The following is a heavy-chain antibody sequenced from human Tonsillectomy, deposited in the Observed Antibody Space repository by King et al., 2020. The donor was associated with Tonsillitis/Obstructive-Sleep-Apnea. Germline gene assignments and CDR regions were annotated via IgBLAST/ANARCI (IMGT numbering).Heavy chain of an antibody. CDR1: GGSISSSSYY. Sequence: QLQESGPGLVKPSETLSLTCIVSGGSISSSSYYWGWVRQPPGKGLEWIGNIYYSGTAHYNPSLKSRVTISVDTSKNQFSLNLNSVTAADTAVYFCVRRRTDSSGWHVDYWGQGTLVTVSS. J-gene: IGHJ4*02. D-gene: IGHD6-19*01. V-gene: IGHV4-39*01. CDR3: VRRRTDSSGWHVDY. CDR2: IYYSGTA.